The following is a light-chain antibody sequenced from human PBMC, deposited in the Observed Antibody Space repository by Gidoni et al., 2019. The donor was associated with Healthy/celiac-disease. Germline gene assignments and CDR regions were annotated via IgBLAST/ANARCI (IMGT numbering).Light chain of an antibody. V-gene: IGKV4-1*01. CDR3: QQYSSTTWT. J-gene: IGKJ1*01. CDR2: WAS. CDR1: QSVLYSSNNKNY. Sequence: DIVMTQSPDSLAGSLGERATINCKSSQSVLYSSNNKNYLAWYQQEPGQPPKLLLYWASTRESGVPDRFSGSGSGTDFTLTISSLQAEDVAVYYCQQYSSTTWTFXQXTKVEIK.